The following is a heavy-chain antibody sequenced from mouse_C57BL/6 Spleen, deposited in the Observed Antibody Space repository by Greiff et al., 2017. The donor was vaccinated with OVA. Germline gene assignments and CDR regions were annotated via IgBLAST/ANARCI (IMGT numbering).Heavy chain of an antibody. CDR2: IDPNRGGT. Sequence: QVQLKQPGAELVKPGASVKLSCKASGYTFTSYWMHWVKQRPGRGLEWIGRIDPNRGGTKYNEKFKSKATLTVDKPSSTAYMQLSSLTSEDSAVYYCARTLDYGFDYWGQGTTLTVSS. CDR3: ARTLDYGFDY. V-gene: IGHV1-72*01. CDR1: GYTFTSYW. D-gene: IGHD2-4*01. J-gene: IGHJ2*01.